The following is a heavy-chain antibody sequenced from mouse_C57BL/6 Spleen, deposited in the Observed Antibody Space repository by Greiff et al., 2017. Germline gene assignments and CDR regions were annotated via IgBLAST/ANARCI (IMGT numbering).Heavy chain of an antibody. CDR3: TTGLRLPHYYAMDY. J-gene: IGHJ4*01. CDR1: GFNIKDDY. V-gene: IGHV14-4*01. CDR2: IDPENGDT. Sequence: EVKLMESGAELVRPGASVKLSCTASGFNIKDDYMHWVKQRPEQGLEWIGWIDPENGDTEYASKFQGKATITADTSSNTAYLQLSSLTSEDTAVYYCTTGLRLPHYYAMDYWGQGTSVTVSS. D-gene: IGHD3-2*02.